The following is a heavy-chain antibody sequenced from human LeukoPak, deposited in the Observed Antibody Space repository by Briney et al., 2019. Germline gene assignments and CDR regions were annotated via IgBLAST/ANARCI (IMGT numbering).Heavy chain of an antibody. V-gene: IGHV3-21*01. J-gene: IGHJ1*01. D-gene: IGHD4-17*01. CDR3: ARADGDHELEYFQH. CDR1: GFTFSSYS. CDR2: ISSSSSYI. Sequence: GGSLRLSCAASGFTFSSYSMNWVRQAPGKGLEWVSSISSSSSYIYYADSVKGRFTISRDNAKNSLYLQMNSLRAEDTAVYYCARADGDHELEYFQHWGQGTLVTVSS.